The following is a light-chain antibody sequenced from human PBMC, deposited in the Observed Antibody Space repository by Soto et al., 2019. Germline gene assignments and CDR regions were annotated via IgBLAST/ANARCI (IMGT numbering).Light chain of an antibody. Sequence: QSVLTQPASVSGSPGQSITISCTGTSSDVGTYNLVSWYQQHPGKAPKLLISEDNKRPSGVSNRFSGSKSSNTASLSISGLQAEDEADYYCCSYATVNTFVFGTGTKLTVL. V-gene: IGLV2-23*02. CDR1: SSDVGTYNL. J-gene: IGLJ1*01. CDR3: CSYATVNTFV. CDR2: EDN.